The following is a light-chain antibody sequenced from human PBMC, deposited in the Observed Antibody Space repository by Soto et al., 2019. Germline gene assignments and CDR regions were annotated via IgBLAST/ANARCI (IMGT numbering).Light chain of an antibody. J-gene: IGKJ3*01. CDR1: QSVSSY. V-gene: IGKV3-11*01. CDR3: QQRSNWPTIFT. CDR2: DAY. Sequence: EIVLTQSPANLSLSPGERATLSCRASQSVSSYLAWYQQKPGQAPRLLIYDAYNRATGIPARFSGSVSGTDFTLTISSLETEDFAVYYCQQRSNWPTIFTFGPVTKVDIK.